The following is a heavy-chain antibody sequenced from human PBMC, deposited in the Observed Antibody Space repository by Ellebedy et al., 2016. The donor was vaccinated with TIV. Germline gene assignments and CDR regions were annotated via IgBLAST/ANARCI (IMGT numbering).Heavy chain of an antibody. J-gene: IGHJ4*02. CDR3: ARYFDWLSLMHYFDY. CDR2: IDHGGGNT. D-gene: IGHD3-9*01. V-gene: IGHV3-23*01. Sequence: GGSLRLSCAASGFSFTSYAMTWVRQAPGKGQEWVSSIDHGGGNTYYADSVEGRFTISRDNSKSVMYLQLDSLRAEDTAIYYCARYFDWLSLMHYFDYWGQGTLVTVSS. CDR1: GFSFTSYA.